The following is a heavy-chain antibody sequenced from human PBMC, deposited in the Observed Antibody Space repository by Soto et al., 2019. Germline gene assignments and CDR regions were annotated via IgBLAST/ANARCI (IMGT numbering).Heavy chain of an antibody. J-gene: IGHJ5*02. Sequence: SETLSLTCTVSGGSISSGAYYWSWIRQHPGKGLEWIGYIYYSGSIYYNPSLTSRVTISIDTSKNQFSLKLSSVTAADTAVYYCARFPYGGGDWFDPWGQGTLVTVSS. CDR2: IYYSGSI. CDR1: GGSISSGAYY. D-gene: IGHD3-10*01. V-gene: IGHV4-31*03. CDR3: ARFPYGGGDWFDP.